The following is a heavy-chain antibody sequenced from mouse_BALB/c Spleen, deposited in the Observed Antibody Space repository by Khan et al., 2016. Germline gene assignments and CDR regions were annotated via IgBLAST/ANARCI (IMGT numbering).Heavy chain of an antibody. CDR2: ISYDGSN. J-gene: IGHJ2*01. CDR3: AGDSDYFDY. CDR1: GYSITSGYY. Sequence: QLEESGPGLVKPSQSLSLTCSVTGYSITSGYYWNWIRQFPGNKLEWMGYISYDGSNNYNPSLKNRISITRDTSKNQFFLKLNSVTTEDTATYYCAGDSDYFDYWGQGTTLTVSS. V-gene: IGHV3-6*02.